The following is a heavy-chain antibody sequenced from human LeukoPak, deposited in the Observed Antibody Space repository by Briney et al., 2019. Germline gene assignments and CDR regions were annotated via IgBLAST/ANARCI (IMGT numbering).Heavy chain of an antibody. CDR3: ARGARDIVVVPAAKPWFDP. D-gene: IGHD2-2*01. CDR1: GGSFSGYY. J-gene: IGHJ5*02. V-gene: IGHV4-34*01. CDR2: INHSGST. Sequence: SETLSLTCAVYGGSFSGYYWSWIRQPPGKGLEWVGEINHSGSTNYNPSLKSRGTISVDTSKNQFSLKLSSVTAADTAVYYCARGARDIVVVPAAKPWFDPWGQGTLVTVSS.